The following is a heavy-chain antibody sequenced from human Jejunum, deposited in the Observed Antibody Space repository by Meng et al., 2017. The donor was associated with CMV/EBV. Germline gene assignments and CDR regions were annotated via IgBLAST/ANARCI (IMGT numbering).Heavy chain of an antibody. CDR2: IYYRGRT. Sequence: GGSIRRAHWSWIRLSPGKGLKWIRYIYYRGRTTSNPSLKSRVSMSADPSKNQFSLNLSSVTAADTAVHYCARVSPDYGGNSYFDYWGPGTEVTVSS. V-gene: IGHV4-59*01. CDR3: ARVSPDYGGNSYFDY. J-gene: IGHJ4*02. D-gene: IGHD4-23*01. CDR1: GGSIRRAH.